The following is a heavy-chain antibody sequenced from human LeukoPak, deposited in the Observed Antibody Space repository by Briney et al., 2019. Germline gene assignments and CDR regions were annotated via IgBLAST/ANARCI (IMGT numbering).Heavy chain of an antibody. CDR1: GFTFSSYA. CDR2: ISYDGSNK. J-gene: IGHJ5*02. Sequence: GRSLRLSCAASGFTFSSYAMHWVRQAPGKGLEWVAVISYDGSNKYYADSVKGRFTISRDNSKNTLYLQMNSLRAEDTAVYYWARGFQYGYVPYHWGQGTLVPVFS. CDR3: ARGFQYGYVPYH. V-gene: IGHV3-30*04. D-gene: IGHD5-18*01.